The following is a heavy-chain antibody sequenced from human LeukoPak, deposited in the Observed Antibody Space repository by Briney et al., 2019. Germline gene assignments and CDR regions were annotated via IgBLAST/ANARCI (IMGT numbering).Heavy chain of an antibody. J-gene: IGHJ4*02. V-gene: IGHV4-59*01. CDR3: ARGWLEQLFDS. Sequence: SETLSLTCTVSGGSISSYYWSWIRQPAGKGLEWIGYIYWSGRTHYNPSLKSRVTISVDTSKNEFSLKLNSVTAADTAVYYCARGWLEQLFDSWGQGTLVTVSS. D-gene: IGHD5-24*01. CDR2: IYWSGRT. CDR1: GGSISSYY.